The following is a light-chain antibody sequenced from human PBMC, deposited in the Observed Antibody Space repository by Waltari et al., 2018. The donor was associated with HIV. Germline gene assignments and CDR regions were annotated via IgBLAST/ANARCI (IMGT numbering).Light chain of an antibody. Sequence: VLTQPPSASGTLGQRVTISCPSITSNFGSNYVYWYQQVPGTAPKQLIYRNDQRRSGVPDRFSASKSGASASLSISGLRSEDEADYYCVAWDDSLSGFAFGTGTKVTVL. CDR3: VAWDDSLSGFA. V-gene: IGLV1-47*01. CDR2: RND. CDR1: TSNFGSNY. J-gene: IGLJ1*01.